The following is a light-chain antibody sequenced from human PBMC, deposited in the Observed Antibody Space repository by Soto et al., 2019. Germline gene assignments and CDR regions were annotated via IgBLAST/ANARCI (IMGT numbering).Light chain of an antibody. J-gene: IGKJ1*01. Sequence: EVVLTQSPGTLSLSPVDIATLSCRASQNVNSNHIAWYQQKPGQAPRLLIYGPSSRATGIPERFSGSGSGTDFTLTISRLEPEDFAVYFCHQFGSSPQTFGHGTKVDIK. CDR3: HQFGSSPQT. V-gene: IGKV3-20*01. CDR1: QNVNSNH. CDR2: GPS.